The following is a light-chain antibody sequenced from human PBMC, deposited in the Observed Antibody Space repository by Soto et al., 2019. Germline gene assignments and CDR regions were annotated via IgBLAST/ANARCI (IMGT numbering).Light chain of an antibody. Sequence: DIQMTQSPSSVSASVGDRVTITCRASQGISSWLAWYQQKPGKAPKLLIYKASTLKSGVPSMFSGCGSGTEFTLTISSLQPDDFAAYYCQHYNSYSEAFGLGTKVDIK. CDR2: KAS. CDR1: QGISSW. V-gene: IGKV1-5*03. CDR3: QHYNSYSEA. J-gene: IGKJ1*01.